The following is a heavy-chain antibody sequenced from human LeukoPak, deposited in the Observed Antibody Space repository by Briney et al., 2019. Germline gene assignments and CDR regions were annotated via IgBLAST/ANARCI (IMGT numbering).Heavy chain of an antibody. J-gene: IGHJ4*02. CDR2: IYTSGST. Sequence: SETLSLTCTVSGGSITSYYWSWIRQPPGKGLEWIGYIYTSGSTNYNPSLKSRVTISVDTSKNQSSLKLSSVTAADTAVYYCARHGVKYSSLGYFDYWGQGTLVTVSS. D-gene: IGHD6-6*01. CDR1: GGSITSYY. CDR3: ARHGVKYSSLGYFDY. V-gene: IGHV4-4*09.